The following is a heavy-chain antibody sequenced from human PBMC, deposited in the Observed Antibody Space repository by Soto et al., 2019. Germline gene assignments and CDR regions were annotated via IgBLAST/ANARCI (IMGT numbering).Heavy chain of an antibody. CDR3: AKDPTVVVTAIGSWYFDL. Sequence: QVQLVESGGGVVQPGRSLRLSCAASGFTFSSYGMHWVRQAPGKGLEWVAVISYDGSNKYYADSVKGRFTISRDNSKNTLYLQMNSRRADDTAVYYCAKDPTVVVTAIGSWYFDLWGRGTLVTVSS. CDR1: GFTFSSYG. V-gene: IGHV3-30*18. CDR2: ISYDGSNK. J-gene: IGHJ2*01. D-gene: IGHD2-21*02.